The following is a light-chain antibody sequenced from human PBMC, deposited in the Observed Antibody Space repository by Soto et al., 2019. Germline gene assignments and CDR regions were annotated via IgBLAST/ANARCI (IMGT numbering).Light chain of an antibody. V-gene: IGKV3-20*01. CDR1: QAIRSTH. CDR3: QQYESSPYT. CDR2: LSS. Sequence: ETVLTQSPGTLSLSPGERATLSCRASQAIRSTHLAWYQQKPGQAPRLLLYLSSTRATGIPDRFSGSGSGTDFTLSISKMESEDFAVYYCQQYESSPYTFGQGTKLEIK. J-gene: IGKJ2*01.